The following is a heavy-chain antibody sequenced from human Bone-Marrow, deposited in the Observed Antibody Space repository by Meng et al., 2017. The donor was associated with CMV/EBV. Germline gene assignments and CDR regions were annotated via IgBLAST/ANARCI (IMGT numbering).Heavy chain of an antibody. Sequence: SLKISCAASGITFDDYAMHWVRQAPGKGLEWVSGSSWNSGSIGYADSVKGRFTISRDNAKNALYLQMNSLRAEDTAVYYCAREGGTLGFDYWGQGTLVTVSS. CDR2: SSWNSGSI. CDR1: GITFDDYA. CDR3: AREGGTLGFDY. D-gene: IGHD2-15*01. V-gene: IGHV3-9*01. J-gene: IGHJ4*02.